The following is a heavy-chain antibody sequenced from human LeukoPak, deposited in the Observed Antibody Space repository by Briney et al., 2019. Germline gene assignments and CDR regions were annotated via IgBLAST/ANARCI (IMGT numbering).Heavy chain of an antibody. D-gene: IGHD2-15*01. Sequence: RGSLRLSCAASGFTFSSYAMSWVRQSPGKGLEWVSSISSSSSYIYYADSVKGRFTISRDNAKNSLYLQMNSLRAEDTAVYYCARDPISYCSGGSCYGGQGDYWGQGTLVTVSS. CDR1: GFTFSSYA. V-gene: IGHV3-21*01. J-gene: IGHJ4*02. CDR2: ISSSSSYI. CDR3: ARDPISYCSGGSCYGGQGDY.